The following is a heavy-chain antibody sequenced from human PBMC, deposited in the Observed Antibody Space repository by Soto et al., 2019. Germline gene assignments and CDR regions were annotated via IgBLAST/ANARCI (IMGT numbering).Heavy chain of an antibody. CDR1: GNTFASYD. V-gene: IGHV1-8*01. J-gene: IGHJ4*02. CDR3: ARGRASGSYYLLDY. D-gene: IGHD3-10*01. Sequence: ASVKVSCKASGNTFASYDINWVRQATGHGLEWMGWINPNSGNIGYAQKFQGRVTMTRDTAIRTAYMEVSRLRSDDTAVYYCARGRASGSYYLLDYWGQGTLVTVSS. CDR2: INPNSGNI.